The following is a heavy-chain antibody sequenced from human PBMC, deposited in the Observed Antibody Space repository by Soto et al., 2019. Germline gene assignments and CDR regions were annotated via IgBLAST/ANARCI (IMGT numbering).Heavy chain of an antibody. J-gene: IGHJ6*02. D-gene: IGHD2-2*02. V-gene: IGHV1-46*01. Sequence: ASVKVSCKASGYTFTSYYMHWVRQAPGQGLEWMGIINPSGGSTSYAQKFQGRVTMTRDTSTSTVYMELRSLRSDDTAVYYCARDTVIVVVPAAIQYYYYYYGMDVWGQGTTVTVSS. CDR3: ARDTVIVVVPAAIQYYYYYYGMDV. CDR1: GYTFTSYY. CDR2: INPSGGST.